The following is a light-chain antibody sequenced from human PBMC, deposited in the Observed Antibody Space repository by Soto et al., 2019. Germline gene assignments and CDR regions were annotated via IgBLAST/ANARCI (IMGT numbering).Light chain of an antibody. CDR2: KAS. CDR1: QSISSW. V-gene: IGKV1-5*03. CDR3: QQYNSYPIT. Sequence: DIQMTQSPSTLSASVGDRVTISCRASQSISSWLAWYQQKPGQAPKLLIYKASSLESEVPARFSGSGSGTEFTLTIRSLQPDEFATYYCQQYNSYPITFGQGTRLEI. J-gene: IGKJ5*01.